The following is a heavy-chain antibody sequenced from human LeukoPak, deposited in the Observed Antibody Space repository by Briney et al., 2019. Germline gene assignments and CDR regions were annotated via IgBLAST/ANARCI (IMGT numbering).Heavy chain of an antibody. Sequence: GGSLRLSCAASGFTFSSYAMSWVRQAPGKGLEWVSAISGSGGSTYYADSVKGRFTISRDNSKNTLYLQMNSLRAEDTAVYDCAISFLTPFGVGGTYDYWGQGTLVTVSS. CDR1: GFTFSSYA. CDR3: AISFLTPFGVGGTYDY. J-gene: IGHJ4*02. D-gene: IGHD3-3*01. CDR2: ISGSGGST. V-gene: IGHV3-23*01.